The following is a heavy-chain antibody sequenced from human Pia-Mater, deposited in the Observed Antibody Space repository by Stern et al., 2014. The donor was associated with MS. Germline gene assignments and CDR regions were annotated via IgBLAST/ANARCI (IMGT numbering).Heavy chain of an antibody. CDR2: IGTSGTTI. Sequence: VQLVESGGGLVKPGGSLRLSCAASGFSFSDYYMSWIRQAPGKGLEWVSYIGTSGTTIDYTDSVEGRFTISRDNAKNALYLQMNSLRAEDTAVYYCARGGKSTFSYWGQGTLVTVSS. CDR1: GFSFSDYY. D-gene: IGHD2-2*01. CDR3: ARGGKSTFSY. V-gene: IGHV3-11*01. J-gene: IGHJ4*02.